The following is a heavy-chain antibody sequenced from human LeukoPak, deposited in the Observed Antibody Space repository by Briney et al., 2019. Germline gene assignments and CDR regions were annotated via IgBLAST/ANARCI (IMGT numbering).Heavy chain of an antibody. CDR3: AKDQGFGSQWLVLNYYGMDV. CDR1: GFTFSSYG. D-gene: IGHD6-19*01. J-gene: IGHJ6*02. CDR2: ISYDGSNK. Sequence: PGGSLRLSCAASGFTFSSYGMHWARQAPGKGLEWVAVISYDGSNKYYADSVKGRFTISRDNSKNTLYLQMNSLRAEDTAVYYCAKDQGFGSQWLVLNYYGMDVWGQGTTVTVSS. V-gene: IGHV3-30*18.